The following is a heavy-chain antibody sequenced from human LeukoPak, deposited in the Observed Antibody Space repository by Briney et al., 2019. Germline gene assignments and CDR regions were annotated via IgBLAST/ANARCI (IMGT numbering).Heavy chain of an antibody. CDR3: ARGYGSIDY. Sequence: GGSLRLSCVASGFTFSTSWMNWVRQAPGKGLEWVANIKEDGSVKNYVDSVKGRFTISRDNAKNSLYLQMNSLRAEDTAVYYCARGYGSIDYWGQGTLVTVSS. CDR2: IKEDGSVK. V-gene: IGHV3-7*01. J-gene: IGHJ4*02. CDR1: GFTFSTSW. D-gene: IGHD5-18*01.